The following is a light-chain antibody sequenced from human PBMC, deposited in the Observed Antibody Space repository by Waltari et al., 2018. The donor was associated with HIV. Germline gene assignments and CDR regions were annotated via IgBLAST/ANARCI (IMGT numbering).Light chain of an antibody. CDR1: KLGDKY. J-gene: IGLJ1*01. V-gene: IGLV3-1*01. Sequence: SYELIQPPSVSVSPGQPASITCSGDKLGDKYACWYQQKPGQSPVVVIYQDSKRPSGIPERFSGSNSGNTATLTISGTQAMDEADYYCQAWDSSTEGFVFGTGTKVTVL. CDR2: QDS. CDR3: QAWDSSTEGFV.